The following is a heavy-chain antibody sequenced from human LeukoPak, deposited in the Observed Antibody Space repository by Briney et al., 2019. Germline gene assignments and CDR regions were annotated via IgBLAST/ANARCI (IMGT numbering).Heavy chain of an antibody. V-gene: IGHV5-51*01. J-gene: IGHJ4*02. D-gene: IGHD5-18*01. CDR1: GFRFTNYW. Sequence: GESLKISCEVSGFRFTNYWIAWVRQMPGKGLEWMGIIYPDDSDTTYGPSFQGQVTISVDKSIKTAYLQWSSLKASDTAIYYCARSSRAGNSPAATFAYWGQGTLITVSS. CDR2: IYPDDSDT. CDR3: ARSSRAGNSPAATFAY.